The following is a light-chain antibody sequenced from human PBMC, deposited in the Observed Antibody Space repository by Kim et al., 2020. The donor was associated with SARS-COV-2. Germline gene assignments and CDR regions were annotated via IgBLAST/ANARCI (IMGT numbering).Light chain of an antibody. Sequence: SAGERATRSCRASQSGGSSLLAWYQQKPGQAPRLLIYEAFKRVAGIPDRFSGSGSGTDFTLTISRPEPEDFAMYYCQQYGSTPYTFGQGTKLEI. J-gene: IGKJ2*01. CDR3: QQYGSTPYT. V-gene: IGKV3-20*01. CDR2: EAF. CDR1: QSGGSSL.